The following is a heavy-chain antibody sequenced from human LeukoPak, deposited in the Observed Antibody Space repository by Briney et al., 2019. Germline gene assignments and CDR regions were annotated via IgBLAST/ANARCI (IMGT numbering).Heavy chain of an antibody. CDR2: ISSSGSTI. D-gene: IGHD6-19*01. Sequence: GGSLRLSCAASGFTFSDYYMSWIRQAPGKGLEWVSYISSSGSTIYYADSVKGRFTISRDNAKNSLYLQMNSLRADDTAVYYCANFERTVAGPYNWFDPWGQGTLVTVSS. V-gene: IGHV3-11*01. CDR3: ANFERTVAGPYNWFDP. J-gene: IGHJ5*02. CDR1: GFTFSDYY.